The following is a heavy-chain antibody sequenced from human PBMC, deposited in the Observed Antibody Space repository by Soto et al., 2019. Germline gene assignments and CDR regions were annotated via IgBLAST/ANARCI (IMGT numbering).Heavy chain of an antibody. J-gene: IGHJ4*02. V-gene: IGHV3-74*01. Sequence: DVLQMESGGALVQPGGSLRLSCVASGFTFDSHWMHWVRQAPGEGLVWVSRIKTDGYAAAYADSVKGRFTISRDNTKNTVYLQMNSLRAEDTAVYFCVRESGVAADCWGQGTLVTVSS. D-gene: IGHD6-19*01. CDR1: GFTFDSHW. CDR3: VRESGVAADC. CDR2: IKTDGYAA.